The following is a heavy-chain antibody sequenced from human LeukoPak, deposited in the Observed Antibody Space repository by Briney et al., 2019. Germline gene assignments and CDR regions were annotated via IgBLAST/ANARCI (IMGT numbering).Heavy chain of an antibody. CDR2: IRYDGSNK. CDR1: GFTFSSYG. D-gene: IGHD4-23*01. J-gene: IGHJ6*03. CDR3: ARAPVAPDYYYYYYMDV. Sequence: PGGSLRLSCAASGFTFSSYGMHWVRQAPGKGLEWVAFIRYDGSNKYYADSVKGRFTISRDNSKNTLYLQMNSLRAEDTAVYYCARAPVAPDYYYYYYMDVWGKGTTVTVSS. V-gene: IGHV3-30*02.